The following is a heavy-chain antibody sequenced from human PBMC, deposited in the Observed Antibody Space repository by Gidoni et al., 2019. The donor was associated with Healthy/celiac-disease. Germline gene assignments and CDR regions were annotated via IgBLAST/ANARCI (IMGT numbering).Heavy chain of an antibody. CDR2: ISAYNGNT. J-gene: IGHJ5*02. Sequence: VSCKASGYTFTSYGISWVRQAPGQGLEWMGWISAYNGNTNYAQKLQGRVTMTTDTSTSTAYMDLRSLRSDDTAVYYCARDRGSREYQLLFFGGINWFDPWGQGTLVTVSS. V-gene: IGHV1-18*01. D-gene: IGHD2-2*01. CDR3: ARDRGSREYQLLFFGGINWFDP. CDR1: GYTFTSYG.